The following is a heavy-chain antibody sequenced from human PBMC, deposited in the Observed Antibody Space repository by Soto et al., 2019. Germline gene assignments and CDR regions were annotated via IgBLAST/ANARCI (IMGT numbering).Heavy chain of an antibody. CDR2: ISYDGSNK. V-gene: IGHV3-30-3*01. CDR1: GFTFSSYA. J-gene: IGHJ5*02. D-gene: IGHD6-19*01. CDR3: ARSRGSSCLNWFDP. Sequence: QVQLVESGGGVVQPGRSLRLSCAASGFTFSSYAMHWVRQAPGKGLEWVAVISYDGSNKYYADSVKGRFTISRDNSKNTLYLQMNSLRAEDTAVYYCARSRGSSCLNWFDPWGQGTLVTVSS.